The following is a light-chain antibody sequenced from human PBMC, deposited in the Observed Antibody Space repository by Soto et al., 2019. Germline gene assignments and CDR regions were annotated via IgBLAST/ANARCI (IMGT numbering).Light chain of an antibody. J-gene: IGLJ2*01. CDR3: CSDAGSYTP. CDR2: DVS. V-gene: IGLV2-11*01. CDR1: SSDVGGYNY. Sequence: QSALTQPRSVSGSPGQSVTISCTGTSSDVGGYNYVSWYQQHPGKAPKLMIYDVSKRPSGVPDRFSGSKSGNTASLTISGLQAEDEADYYFCSDAGSYTPFGGGTKLPVL.